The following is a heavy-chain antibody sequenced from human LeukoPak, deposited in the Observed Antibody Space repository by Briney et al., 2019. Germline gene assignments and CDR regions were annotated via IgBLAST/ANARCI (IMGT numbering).Heavy chain of an antibody. D-gene: IGHD3-10*01. V-gene: IGHV3-23*01. CDR1: GFTFSSYA. CDR2: FSGSGGST. J-gene: IGHJ6*03. Sequence: GGSLRLSCAASGFTFSSYAMSWVRQAPGKGLEWVSAFSGSGGSTYYADSVKGRFTISRDNSKNTLYLQMNSLRAEDTAVYYCAKDQFTMVRGVILYMDVWGKGTTVTVSS. CDR3: AKDQFTMVRGVILYMDV.